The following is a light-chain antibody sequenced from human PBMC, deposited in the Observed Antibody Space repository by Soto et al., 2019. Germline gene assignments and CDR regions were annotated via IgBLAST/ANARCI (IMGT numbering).Light chain of an antibody. V-gene: IGKV3-20*01. Sequence: EIVLAQSPGTLSLSPGERATLSCRASQTISSRYLTWYQQKSGQVPRLLIYGASSRATGIPDRFSGSGSGTDFTLTISRLEPEDVAVYYCHHSGNSHVTFGPGTKVEIK. J-gene: IGKJ1*01. CDR3: HHSGNSHVT. CDR1: QTISSRY. CDR2: GAS.